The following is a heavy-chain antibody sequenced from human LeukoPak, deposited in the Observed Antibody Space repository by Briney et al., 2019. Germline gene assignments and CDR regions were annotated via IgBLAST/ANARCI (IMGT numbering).Heavy chain of an antibody. CDR1: GFTFRTYA. CDR2: ISSNGGST. Sequence: GGSLRLSCSASGFTFRTYAMHWVRQAPGKGLEYVSAISSNGGSTYYADSVKGRFTISRDNPKNTLYLQMSSLRAEDTAVYYCVRDSLGICGGDCYWDYWGQGTLVTVSS. D-gene: IGHD2-21*02. CDR3: VRDSLGICGGDCYWDY. J-gene: IGHJ4*02. V-gene: IGHV3-64D*06.